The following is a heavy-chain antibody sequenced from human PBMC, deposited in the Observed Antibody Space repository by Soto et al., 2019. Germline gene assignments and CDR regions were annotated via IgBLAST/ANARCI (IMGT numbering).Heavy chain of an antibody. CDR2: ISGRDDST. Sequence: EVQLLESGGDLVQPGGSLRLSCVASGFSFSNYAMSWVRQVPGKGLEWVSVISGRDDSTYYADSVKVRFTISRDNSKNTLYLQMNSLRAEDTAIYYCARDRERDAWYEDYWGQGTLVTVSS. V-gene: IGHV3-23*01. D-gene: IGHD6-13*01. CDR3: ARDRERDAWYEDY. CDR1: GFSFSNYA. J-gene: IGHJ4*02.